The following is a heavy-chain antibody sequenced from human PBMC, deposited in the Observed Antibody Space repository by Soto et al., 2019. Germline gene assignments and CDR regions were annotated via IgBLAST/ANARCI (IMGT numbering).Heavy chain of an antibody. J-gene: IGHJ5*02. V-gene: IGHV4-31*03. D-gene: IGHD3-22*01. Sequence: VQLQESGPGLVKPSQTLSLTCTVSGGSISSGDYYWSWIRQHPGKGLEWIGYIYYSGSTYYNPSLKSRDTISVDTSKNQFSLQLSSVTAADTAVYYCAREGSYYDTSGFYYSCFDPWGQGTLVTVSS. CDR2: IYYSGST. CDR3: AREGSYYDTSGFYYSCFDP. CDR1: GGSISSGDYY.